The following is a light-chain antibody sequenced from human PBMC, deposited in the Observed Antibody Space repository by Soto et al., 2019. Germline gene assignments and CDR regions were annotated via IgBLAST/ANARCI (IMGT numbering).Light chain of an antibody. CDR1: SSDIGDYNY. Sequence: QSVLTQPASVSGSPGQSITISCTGTSSDIGDYNYVSWFQQHPGKAPKLMIYDVSNRPSGVSNRFSGSKSGNTASLTISGFQVEDEANYYCSSYTGSGTLDVFGTGTKVTFL. J-gene: IGLJ1*01. CDR3: SSYTGSGTLDV. V-gene: IGLV2-14*03. CDR2: DVS.